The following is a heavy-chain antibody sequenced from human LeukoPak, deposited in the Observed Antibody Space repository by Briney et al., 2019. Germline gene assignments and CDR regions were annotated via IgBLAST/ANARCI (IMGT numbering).Heavy chain of an antibody. J-gene: IGHJ6*03. CDR3: ARRVVAGFYYYSYYMDV. Sequence: SEALSLTCTVSGGSISSYYWSWIRQPPGKGLEWIGEINHSGSTNYNPSLKSRVTISVDTSKNQFSLRLSSVTAADTAVYYCARRVVAGFYYYSYYMDVWGKGTTVTISS. CDR2: INHSGST. CDR1: GGSISSYY. V-gene: IGHV4-34*01. D-gene: IGHD6-19*01.